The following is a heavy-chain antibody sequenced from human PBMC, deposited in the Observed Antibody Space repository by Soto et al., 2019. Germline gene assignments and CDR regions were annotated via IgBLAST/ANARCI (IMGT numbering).Heavy chain of an antibody. D-gene: IGHD4-17*01. Sequence: QVQLVESGGGVVQPGRSLRLSCAASGFTLSSYGMHWVRQAPGKGLEWVAVISYDGSNKYYADSVKGRFTISRDNSKNTLYRQMNSLRAEDTAVYYCANDLPRAAGYGDYISYYGRDVWGQGTTVTVSS. CDR3: ANDLPRAAGYGDYISYYGRDV. CDR2: ISYDGSNK. V-gene: IGHV3-30*18. J-gene: IGHJ6*02. CDR1: GFTLSSYG.